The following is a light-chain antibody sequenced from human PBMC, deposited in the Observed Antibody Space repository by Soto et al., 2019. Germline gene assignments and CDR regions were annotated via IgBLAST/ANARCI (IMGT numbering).Light chain of an antibody. CDR3: QQCNRYPIT. CDR2: DAS. CDR1: QSISSW. V-gene: IGKV1-5*01. J-gene: IGKJ5*01. Sequence: DIQMTQSPSTLSAFVGDRVTITCRASQSISSWLAWYQQKPGEAPKLLIYDASSLESGVPSRFSGSGSGTEFTLTITSLQPDDSATYYCQQCNRYPITFGQGTRLEI.